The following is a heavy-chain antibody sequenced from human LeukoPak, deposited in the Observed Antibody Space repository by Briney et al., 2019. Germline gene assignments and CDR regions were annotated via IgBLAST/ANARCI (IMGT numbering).Heavy chain of an antibody. V-gene: IGHV1-24*01. Sequence: ASVTVSCTVSGSTLTELSMHLLRQAPGKGLEWMGGFDPEDGETIYAQKFQGRVTMTEDTSTDTAYMELSILRSEDTGVYYCATDQFSGYSSGWYSYWGQGTLVTVSS. CDR3: ATDQFSGYSSGWYSY. CDR2: FDPEDGET. D-gene: IGHD6-19*01. J-gene: IGHJ4*02. CDR1: GSTLTELS.